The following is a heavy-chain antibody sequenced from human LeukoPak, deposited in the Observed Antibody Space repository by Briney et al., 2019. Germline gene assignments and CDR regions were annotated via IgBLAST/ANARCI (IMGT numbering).Heavy chain of an antibody. CDR2: INPFNGAT. V-gene: IGHV1-2*02. J-gene: IGHJ6*02. CDR1: GYTFTDNY. CDR3: ARAYYYYMDV. Sequence: ALVTVSFKASGYTFTDNYMHWVRQAPGQGLEWMGWINPFNGATNYAQNLQGRVTMTRDTSISTVYMELSRLKSDDTAVYYCARAYYYYMDVWGQGTTVTVSS.